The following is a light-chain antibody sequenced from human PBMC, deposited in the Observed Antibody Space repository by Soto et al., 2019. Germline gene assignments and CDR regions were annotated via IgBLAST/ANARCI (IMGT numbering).Light chain of an antibody. CDR1: SSKIGNNY. CDR3: GTWDSSLSAVV. CDR2: DNI. V-gene: IGLV1-51*01. Sequence: QSVLTQPPSVSAAPGQKVTISCSGSSSKIGNNYVSWYQQLPGTAPKLLIYDNIKRPSGTPDRFSGSKSGTSATLGITGLQTGDEADYYCGTWDSSLSAVVFGGGTKLTVL. J-gene: IGLJ2*01.